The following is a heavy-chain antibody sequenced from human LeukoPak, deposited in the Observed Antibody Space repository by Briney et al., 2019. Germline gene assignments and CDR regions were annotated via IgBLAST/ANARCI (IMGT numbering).Heavy chain of an antibody. Sequence: GASVKVSCTVSGYTLTEVSMHWVRQAPGKGLEWMGGFDPEDGETIYAQKFQGRVTMTEDTSTDTAYMELRSLRSEDTAAYYCATISSSWAIDYWGQGTLVTVSS. V-gene: IGHV1-24*01. CDR2: FDPEDGET. D-gene: IGHD6-13*01. J-gene: IGHJ4*02. CDR1: GYTLTEVS. CDR3: ATISSSWAIDY.